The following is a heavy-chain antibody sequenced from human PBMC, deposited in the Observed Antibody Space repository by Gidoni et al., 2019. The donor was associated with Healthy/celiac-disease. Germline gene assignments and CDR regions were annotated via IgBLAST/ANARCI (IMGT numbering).Heavy chain of an antibody. Sequence: QVQLVQSGAEVKKPGSSVKVSCKASGGTFSSSAISWVRQAPGQGLEWMGGIIPIFGTENYAQKFQGRVTITADESTSTAYMELSSLRSEDTAVYYCAREGEYCSGGSCWDYWGQGTLVTVSS. D-gene: IGHD2-15*01. CDR2: IIPIFGTE. CDR1: GGTFSSSA. V-gene: IGHV1-69*01. J-gene: IGHJ4*02. CDR3: AREGEYCSGGSCWDY.